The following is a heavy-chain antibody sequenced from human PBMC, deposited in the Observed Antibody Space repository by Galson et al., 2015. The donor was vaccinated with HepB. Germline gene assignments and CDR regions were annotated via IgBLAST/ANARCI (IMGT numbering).Heavy chain of an antibody. CDR2: ISAYNGNT. J-gene: IGHJ6*02. CDR3: ARQPPVLVWFGELFGYYGMDV. V-gene: IGHV1-18*04. CDR1: GYTFTSYG. D-gene: IGHD3-10*01. Sequence: QSGAEVKKPGASVKASCKASGYTFTSYGISWVRQAPGQGLEWMGWISAYNGNTNYAQKLQGRVTMTTDTSTSTAYMELRSLRSDDTAVYYCARQPPVLVWFGELFGYYGMDVWGQGTTVTVSS.